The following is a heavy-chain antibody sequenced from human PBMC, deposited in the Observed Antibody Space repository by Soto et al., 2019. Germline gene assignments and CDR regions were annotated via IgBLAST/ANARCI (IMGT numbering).Heavy chain of an antibody. V-gene: IGHV1-18*01. Sequence: QVQLVQSGAEVKKPGASVKVSCKASGYTFTSYGISWVRQAPGQGLEWMGWISAYNGNTNYAQKLQGRVTMTTDTSTSTAYMELRSMRSDDTAVYYCAMACRGLSGCPTVDYWGQGTLVTVSS. D-gene: IGHD6-19*01. CDR1: GYTFTSYG. J-gene: IGHJ4*02. CDR3: AMACRGLSGCPTVDY. CDR2: ISAYNGNT.